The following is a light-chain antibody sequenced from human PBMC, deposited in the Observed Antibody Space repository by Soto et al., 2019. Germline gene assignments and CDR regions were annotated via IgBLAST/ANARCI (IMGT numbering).Light chain of an antibody. CDR3: QHYNTYPWT. Sequence: DIQMTQSPSTLSGSVGDRVTITCRASHTISSWLAWYQQKPGKAPKLLIYKASTLKSGVPSRFSGSGPGTEFTLTISSLQPDDFATYYCQHYNTYPWTFGQGTKVDIK. CDR2: KAS. J-gene: IGKJ1*01. V-gene: IGKV1-5*03. CDR1: HTISSW.